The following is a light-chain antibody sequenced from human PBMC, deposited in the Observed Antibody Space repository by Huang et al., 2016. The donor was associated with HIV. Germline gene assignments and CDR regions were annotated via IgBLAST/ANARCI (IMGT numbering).Light chain of an antibody. Sequence: IQMTQSPSSLSASVGDRVTITCRASRDIKTYLAWFHQRPGRAPKFLIFAASFLESGVPSRFSGSGSGTEFTLTINGLQPEDFGTYYCQQVDSYPRTFGQGTNVDVK. CDR1: RDIKTY. CDR2: AAS. CDR3: QQVDSYPRT. V-gene: IGKV1-9*01. J-gene: IGKJ1*01.